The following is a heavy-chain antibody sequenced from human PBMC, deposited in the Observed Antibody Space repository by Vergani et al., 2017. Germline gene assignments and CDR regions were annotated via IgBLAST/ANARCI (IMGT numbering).Heavy chain of an antibody. D-gene: IGHD6-19*01. CDR2: ISGNGGST. CDR1: GFTFDDYA. Sequence: EVQLVESGGGVVQPGGSLRLSCAASGFTFDDYAMHWVRQAPGKGLEWVSLISGNGGSTYYADSVKGRFTISRDNSKNSLYLQMNSLRTEDTALYYCAKDSSSDSSGVFDYWGQGTLVTVSS. J-gene: IGHJ4*02. V-gene: IGHV3-43*02. CDR3: AKDSSSDSSGVFDY.